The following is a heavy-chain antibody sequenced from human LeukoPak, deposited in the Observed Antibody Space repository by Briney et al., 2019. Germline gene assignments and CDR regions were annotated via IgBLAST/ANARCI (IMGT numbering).Heavy chain of an antibody. CDR1: GFTFNYYA. Sequence: TGGSLRLSCAASGFTFNYYAMTWVRQAPGKGLQWVSSITNLGVGSYYADSVKGRFTIYRDNSKNTLYLRMNSLRVEDTAVYYCARKSSISTSHPEDCWGQGTLVTVSS. J-gene: IGHJ4*02. CDR2: ITNLGVGS. V-gene: IGHV3-23*01. CDR3: ARKSSISTSHPEDC. D-gene: IGHD1-26*01.